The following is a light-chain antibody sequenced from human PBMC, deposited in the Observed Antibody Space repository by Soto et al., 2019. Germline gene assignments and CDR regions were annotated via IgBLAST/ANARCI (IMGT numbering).Light chain of an antibody. Sequence: IVMTQSPATLSVSPGERATLSCRASQSVSRKLAWYQQKPGQAPRLLIYDASTRATGVPVRFSRSGSGTEFTLTISSLQSEDFAVYYCQQYNNWRTFGQGTKVDIK. CDR2: DAS. CDR1: QSVSRK. V-gene: IGKV3-15*01. J-gene: IGKJ1*01. CDR3: QQYNNWRT.